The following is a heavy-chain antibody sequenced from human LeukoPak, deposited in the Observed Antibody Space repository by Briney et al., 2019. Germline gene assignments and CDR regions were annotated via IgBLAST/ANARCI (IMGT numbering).Heavy chain of an antibody. CDR3: ARDQLLERHYYHGMDV. D-gene: IGHD1-1*01. V-gene: IGHV3-33*01. CDR1: GFTFSSYG. Sequence: GGSLRLSCAASGFTFSSYGMHWVRQAPGKGLEWVAVIWYDGSNKYYADSVKGRFTISRDNSKNTLYLQMNSLRAEDTAVYYCARDQLLERHYYHGMDVWGQGTRVTVSS. CDR2: IWYDGSNK. J-gene: IGHJ6*02.